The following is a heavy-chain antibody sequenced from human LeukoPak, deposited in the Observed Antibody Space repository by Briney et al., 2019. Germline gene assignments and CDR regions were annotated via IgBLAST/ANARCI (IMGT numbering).Heavy chain of an antibody. J-gene: IGHJ4*02. CDR2: TRNKANSYTT. Sequence: GGSLRLSCAASGFTFSDHYMDWVRQAPGKGLEWVGRTRNKANSYTTEYAASVKGRFTISRDDSKNSLYLQMSSLKTEDTAVYYCARDIDRLGSYYFDYWGQGTLVTVSS. CDR3: ARDIDRLGSYYFDY. CDR1: GFTFSDHY. D-gene: IGHD3-22*01. V-gene: IGHV3-72*01.